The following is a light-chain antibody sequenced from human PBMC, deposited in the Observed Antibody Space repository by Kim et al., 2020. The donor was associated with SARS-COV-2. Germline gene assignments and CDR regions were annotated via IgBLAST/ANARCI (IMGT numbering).Light chain of an antibody. J-gene: IGLJ3*02. V-gene: IGLV7-46*01. CDR2: DTN. CDR3: SLNYAGGRM. CDR1: TGPVTSNQW. Sequence: QAVVTQEPSQPVSPGGTVTLTCGSNTGPVTSNQWPYWVQQKPGQVPRTLIYDTNNKHSWTPARFSGSLFGGKAALTLSGAQPDDEADYYCSLNYAGGRMFGGGTQLTVL.